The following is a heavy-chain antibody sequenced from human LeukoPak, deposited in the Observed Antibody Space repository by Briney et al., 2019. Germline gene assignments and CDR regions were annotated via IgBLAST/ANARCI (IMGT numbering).Heavy chain of an antibody. Sequence: PGGSLRLSCVASGFTFSSYSMNWVRQAPGKGLEWVSYISSSSSTIYYADSVKGRFTISRDNAKNSLYLQMNSLRAEDTAVYYCASVPDPLDFDYWGQGTLVTVSS. D-gene: IGHD1-14*01. CDR3: ASVPDPLDFDY. CDR1: GFTFSSYS. CDR2: ISSSSSTI. J-gene: IGHJ4*02. V-gene: IGHV3-48*01.